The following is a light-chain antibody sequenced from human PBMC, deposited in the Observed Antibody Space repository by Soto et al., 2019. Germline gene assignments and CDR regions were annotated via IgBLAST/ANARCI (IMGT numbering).Light chain of an antibody. CDR2: VAS. J-gene: IGKJ2*01. CDR3: QQSYNTPYT. Sequence: DIQITQSPSSLSASVGDRVTITCRASRTVYKYLNWYQQKPGKAPKLLIYVASNLQSAVPSRFSGSGFETDFILTIDDLQPEDFGTYYCQQSYNTPYTFGQGTKVDIK. V-gene: IGKV1-39*01. CDR1: RTVYKY.